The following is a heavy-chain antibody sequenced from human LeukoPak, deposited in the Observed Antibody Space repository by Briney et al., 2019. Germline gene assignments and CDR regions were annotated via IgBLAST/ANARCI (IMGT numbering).Heavy chain of an antibody. D-gene: IGHD6-25*01. V-gene: IGHV4-31*03. CDR2: ISYSGST. Sequence: SQTLSLTCTVSGDSINSRGYYWTWIRQYPGKGLEWIGYISYSGSTNYNPSLKSRVTILVDTSKSQFSLNLSSVTAADTAVYYCATDTLVAASRYYYYRMDVWGQGTTVTVPS. J-gene: IGHJ6*02. CDR1: GDSINSRGYY. CDR3: ATDTLVAASRYYYYRMDV.